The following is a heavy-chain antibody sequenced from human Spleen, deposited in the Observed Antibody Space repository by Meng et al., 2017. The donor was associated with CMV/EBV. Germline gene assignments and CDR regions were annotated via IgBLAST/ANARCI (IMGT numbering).Heavy chain of an antibody. Sequence: LSLTCVVSGFTFSSYSMNWVRQAPGKGLEWVSSISSSSSYIYYGDSVKGRFTISRDNAENSLYLQMSSLRAEDTAVYYCARAQVYYFDSWGQGTLVTVSS. CDR2: ISSSSSYI. D-gene: IGHD2-8*01. CDR1: GFTFSSYS. V-gene: IGHV3-21*01. J-gene: IGHJ4*02. CDR3: ARAQVYYFDS.